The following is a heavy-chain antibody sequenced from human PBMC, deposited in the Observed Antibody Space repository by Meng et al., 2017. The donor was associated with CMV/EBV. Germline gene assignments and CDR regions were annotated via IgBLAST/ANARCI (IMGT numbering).Heavy chain of an antibody. CDR2: ISSSGGTI. CDR3: ARDLLYGEGWFDP. V-gene: IGHV3-11*01. CDR1: GFTFSDYY. J-gene: IGHJ5*02. Sequence: ASGFTFSDYYMTWIRQAPGKGLGWVSYISSSGGTIYDADSVKGRFTISRDNAKNSLYLQMSSLRAEDTAMYYRARDLLYGEGWFDPWGQGTLVTVSS. D-gene: IGHD4-17*01.